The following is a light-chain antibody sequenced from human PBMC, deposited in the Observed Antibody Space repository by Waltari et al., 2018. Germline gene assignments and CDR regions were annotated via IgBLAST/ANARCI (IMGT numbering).Light chain of an antibody. V-gene: IGKV4-1*01. CDR1: QTVLYSSNNKNY. J-gene: IGKJ5*01. CDR3: QQYHSAPFT. CDR2: WAS. Sequence: DIVMTQSPDSLAVSLGERATINCNSSQTVLYSSNNKNYLAWYQHKPGQPPKLLIYWASTRESGFPDRFSGSGSGTDFTLTISSRQAEDVAAYYCQQYHSAPFTFGQGTRLEIK.